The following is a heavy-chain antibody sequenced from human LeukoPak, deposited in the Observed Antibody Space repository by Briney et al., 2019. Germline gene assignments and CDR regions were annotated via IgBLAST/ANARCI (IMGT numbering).Heavy chain of an antibody. CDR1: GFTFSTYS. CDR2: ISSSSIYI. V-gene: IGHV3-21*01. D-gene: IGHD3-3*01. Sequence: GGSLRLSCAASGFTFSTYSLNWVRQAPGKGLEWVSSISSSSIYIYYADSVKGRFTISRDNAKNSLYLQMNSLRAEDTAVYYCARDRRYDFWSGTLGKFGYWGQGTLVTVSS. CDR3: ARDRRYDFWSGTLGKFGY. J-gene: IGHJ4*02.